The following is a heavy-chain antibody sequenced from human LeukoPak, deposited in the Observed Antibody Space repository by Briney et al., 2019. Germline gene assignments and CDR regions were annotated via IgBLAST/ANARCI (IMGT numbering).Heavy chain of an antibody. J-gene: IGHJ3*02. CDR3: ARAPYGDYAFDI. CDR1: GFTFSDYW. D-gene: IGHD4-17*01. V-gene: IGHV3-7*01. CDR2: IKEDGSDK. Sequence: GGSLRLSCAASGFTFSDYWMSWVRQAPGKGLEWVASIKEDGSDKYYVDSVKGRFTISRDNAKNSLYLQMNSLRAEDTAVYYCARAPYGDYAFDIWGQGTMVTVSS.